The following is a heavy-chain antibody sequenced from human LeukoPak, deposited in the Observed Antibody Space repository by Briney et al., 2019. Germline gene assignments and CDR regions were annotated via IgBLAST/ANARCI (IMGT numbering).Heavy chain of an antibody. Sequence: PSETLSLTCTVSGYSISSGYYWGWIRQPPGKGLEWIGYIYYSGSTNYNPSLKSRVTISVDTSKNQFSLKLSSVTAADTAVYYCARSYGSGLNYYYYYYMDVWGKGTTVTISS. CDR1: GYSISSGYY. CDR3: ARSYGSGLNYYYYYYMDV. D-gene: IGHD3-10*01. CDR2: IYYSGST. V-gene: IGHV4-61*01. J-gene: IGHJ6*03.